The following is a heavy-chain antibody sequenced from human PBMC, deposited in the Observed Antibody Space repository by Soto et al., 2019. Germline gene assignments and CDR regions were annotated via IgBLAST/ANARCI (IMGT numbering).Heavy chain of an antibody. J-gene: IGHJ1*01. Sequence: SQTLSLTCAISGDSVSSNSAAWNWIRQSPSRGLEWLGRTYYRSRWYNDYAVSVRSRITVNPDTSKNQFSLHLNSVTPADTAVYYCAGRMRIAAAGTRYFQHWGQGTLVTVSS. D-gene: IGHD6-13*01. CDR2: TYYRSRWYN. V-gene: IGHV6-1*01. CDR3: AGRMRIAAAGTRYFQH. CDR1: GDSVSSNSAA.